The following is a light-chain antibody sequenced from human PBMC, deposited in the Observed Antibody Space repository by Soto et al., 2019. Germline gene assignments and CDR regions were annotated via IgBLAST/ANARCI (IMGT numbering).Light chain of an antibody. Sequence: DIQMTQSPSSLSASVGDRVTITCRASQTISSYLNWYQQKPGKAPNLLIYAASTLQAGVPSRFRGSGSGTDFTLTISSLQPEDFATYFCQQSNSSPPTFGGGTKVDI. CDR1: QTISSY. CDR3: QQSNSSPPT. J-gene: IGKJ4*01. V-gene: IGKV1-39*01. CDR2: AAS.